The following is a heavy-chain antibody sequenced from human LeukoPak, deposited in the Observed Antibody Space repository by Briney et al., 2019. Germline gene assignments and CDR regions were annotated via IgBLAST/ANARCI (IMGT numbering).Heavy chain of an antibody. CDR1: GYTFTGYY. Sequence: ASVKVSCKASGYTFTGYYMHWVRQAPGQGLEWMGWINPNSGGTNYAQKFQGRVTMTRDTSISTAYMELSRLRSDDTAVYYCARARLWFGVAIGSDYWGQGTLVTVSS. V-gene: IGHV1-2*02. D-gene: IGHD3-10*01. CDR2: INPNSGGT. J-gene: IGHJ4*02. CDR3: ARARLWFGVAIGSDY.